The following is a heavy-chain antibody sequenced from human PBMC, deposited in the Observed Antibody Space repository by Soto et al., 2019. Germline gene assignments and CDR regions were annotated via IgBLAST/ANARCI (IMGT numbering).Heavy chain of an antibody. CDR3: ARGGGVGVAGSAAFDM. J-gene: IGHJ3*02. Sequence: QLHLVQSGAVVKKPGASVTVSCSASGYPVTAYYMHWVRQAPGRGLEWMGGINPATGAAKYTQTFQGRVNMTGDTSTSTVFMELSGLTSEDTAVFYCARGGGVGVAGSAAFDMWGQGTLVTVSS. V-gene: IGHV1-2*02. D-gene: IGHD3-3*01. CDR2: INPATGAA. CDR1: GYPVTAYY.